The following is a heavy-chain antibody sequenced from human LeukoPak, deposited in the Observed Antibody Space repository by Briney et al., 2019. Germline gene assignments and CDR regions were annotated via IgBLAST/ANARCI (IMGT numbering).Heavy chain of an antibody. J-gene: IGHJ4*02. CDR3: AREDSGYDYSPFYY. CDR2: IYHTGST. D-gene: IGHD5-12*01. Sequence: PSETLSLTCTVSGGSIGSYYWSWIRQPPGKGLEWIGYIYHTGSTSYNPSLKSRVIMSVETSQNQFSLKVRSVTAADTAVYYCAREDSGYDYSPFYYWGQGILVTVSS. V-gene: IGHV4-59*01. CDR1: GGSIGSYY.